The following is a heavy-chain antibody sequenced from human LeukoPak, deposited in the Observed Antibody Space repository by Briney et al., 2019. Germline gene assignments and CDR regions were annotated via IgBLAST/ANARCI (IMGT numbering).Heavy chain of an antibody. D-gene: IGHD6-19*01. J-gene: IGHJ4*02. CDR2: IYSGGNT. CDR3: AKGSSGYSSGWDHYYFDY. CDR1: GFTVSSNY. Sequence: GGSLRLSCAASGFTVSSNYMSWVRQAPGKGLEWVSVIYSGGNTYYADSVKGRFTISRDNSKNTLYLQMNSLRAEDTAVYYCAKGSSGYSSGWDHYYFDYWGQGTLVTVSS. V-gene: IGHV3-53*01.